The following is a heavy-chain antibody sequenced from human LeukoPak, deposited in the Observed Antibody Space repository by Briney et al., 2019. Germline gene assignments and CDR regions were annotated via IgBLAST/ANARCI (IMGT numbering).Heavy chain of an antibody. V-gene: IGHV4-59*08. CDR2: ISDSGRT. D-gene: IGHD2-15*01. CDR3: ARRRIGDLTIGSDTWFDP. CDR1: GGSITNYN. J-gene: IGHJ5*02. Sequence: SETLSLTCTVSGGSITNYNWNWIRQPPGKGLEWIGYISDSGRTHYNPSLQSRVTISVDTSKNQFSLRLSSVTASDTAVYYCARRRIGDLTIGSDTWFDPWGQGALVTVSS.